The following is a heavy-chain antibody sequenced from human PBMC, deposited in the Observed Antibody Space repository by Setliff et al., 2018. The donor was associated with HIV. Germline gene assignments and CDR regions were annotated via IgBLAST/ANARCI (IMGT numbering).Heavy chain of an antibody. J-gene: IGHJ6*02. V-gene: IGHV1-69*13. D-gene: IGHD2-15*01. CDR2: IIPIFNTA. Sequence: ASVKVSCKASGGTFSSYSITWVRQAPGQGLEWMGGIIPIFNTANYAQKFQGRVTITADESTSTAYMELSSLGSEDTAVYYCERGSGGYCSGGSCYFGFGLALWGQGTTVTVS. CDR3: ERGSGGYCSGGSCYFGFGLAL. CDR1: GGTFSSYS.